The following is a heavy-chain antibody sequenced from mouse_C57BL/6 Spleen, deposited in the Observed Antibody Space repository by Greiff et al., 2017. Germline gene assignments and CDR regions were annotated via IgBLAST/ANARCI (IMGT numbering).Heavy chain of an antibody. V-gene: IGHV1-52*01. J-gene: IGHJ4*01. CDR1: GYTFTSYW. CDR3: ARRTTVVAPYAMDY. D-gene: IGHD1-1*01. CDR2: IDPSDSAT. Sequence: VQLQQPGAELVRPGSSVKLSCKASGYTFTSYWMHWVKQRPIQGLEWIGNIDPSDSATHYNQKFKDKATLTVDKSSSTAYMQLRSLRSEDAAVDYCARRTTVVAPYAMDYWGQGTSVTVSS.